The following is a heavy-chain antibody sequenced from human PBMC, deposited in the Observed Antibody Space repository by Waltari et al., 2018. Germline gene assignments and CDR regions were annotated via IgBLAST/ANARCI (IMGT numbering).Heavy chain of an antibody. V-gene: IGHV4-34*01. J-gene: IGHJ5*02. CDR2: INHSGST. CDR1: GGSFSGYY. CDR3: ARGQWQPRFDP. D-gene: IGHD6-19*01. Sequence: QVQLQQWGAGLLKPSETLSLTCVVYGGSFSGYYWSWIRQPPGKGLEWIGEINHSGSTNYTASLKIRVTILGDTSKNQFSLKLSSVSAADTAVYYCARGQWQPRFDPWGQGTLVTVSS.